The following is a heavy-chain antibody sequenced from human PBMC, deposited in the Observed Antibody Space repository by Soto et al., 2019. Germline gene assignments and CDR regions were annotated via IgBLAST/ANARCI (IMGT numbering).Heavy chain of an antibody. CDR1: RGTFSSYA. J-gene: IGHJ6*02. D-gene: IGHD3-16*01. Sequence: GASVKVSCKGSRGTFSSYAFSWGRQAPGQRLEWMGGIIPIFGTANYAQKFQGRVTITADESTSTAYMELSSLRSEDTAVYYCARMSQTRGGYYYYGMDVWGQGTTVTVSS. CDR3: ARMSQTRGGYYYYGMDV. CDR2: IIPIFGTA. V-gene: IGHV1-69*13.